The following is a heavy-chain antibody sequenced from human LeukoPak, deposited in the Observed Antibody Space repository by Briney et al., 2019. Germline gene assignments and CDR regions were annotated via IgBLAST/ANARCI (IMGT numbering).Heavy chain of an antibody. J-gene: IGHJ4*02. CDR2: IYYSGST. CDR1: GGSISSYY. V-gene: IGHV4-59*12. Sequence: PSETLSLTCTVSGGSISSYYWSWIRQPPGKGLEWIGYIYYSGSTNYNPSLKSRVTISVDTSKNQFSLKLSSVTAADTAVYYCAREGTTMVRGGIDYWGQGTLVTVSS. D-gene: IGHD3-10*01. CDR3: AREGTTMVRGGIDY.